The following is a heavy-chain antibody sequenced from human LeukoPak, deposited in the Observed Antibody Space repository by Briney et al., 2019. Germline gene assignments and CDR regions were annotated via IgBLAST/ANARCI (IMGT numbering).Heavy chain of an antibody. CDR2: ITSGSSHI. Sequence: GGSLRLSCAASGFTLSSYNMNWVRQTPGQGLEWVSSITSGSSHIYYADSVKGRFTISRDNVKSSLYLQMNSLRAEDTAVYYCARDPYSGSYGADYYYYMDVWGKGTTVTISS. CDR3: ARDPYSGSYGADYYYYMDV. J-gene: IGHJ6*03. D-gene: IGHD1-26*01. CDR1: GFTLSSYN. V-gene: IGHV3-21*01.